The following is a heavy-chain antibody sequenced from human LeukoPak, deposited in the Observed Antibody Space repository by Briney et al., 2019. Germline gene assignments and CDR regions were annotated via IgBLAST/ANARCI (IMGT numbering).Heavy chain of an antibody. CDR1: GGSFXGXX. CDR2: XXXSGST. CDR3: ARGRKSSDIVVVVAARGFDY. Sequence: PSETLSLTXAVYGGSFXGXXXXXXXQXPXXXXXXXXXXXXSGSTXXNPSLKXXXXXXVDTSKNQFSLKLSSVTAADTAVYYCARGRKSSDIVVVVAARGFDYWGQGTLVTVSS. J-gene: IGHJ4*02. D-gene: IGHD2-15*01. V-gene: IGHV4-34*01.